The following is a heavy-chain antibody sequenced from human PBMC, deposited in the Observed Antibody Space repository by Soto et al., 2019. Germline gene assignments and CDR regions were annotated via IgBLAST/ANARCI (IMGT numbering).Heavy chain of an antibody. D-gene: IGHD6-6*01. J-gene: IGHJ3*02. CDR2: INPSGGST. Sequence: ASVKISCTSSGYTFTSYDMHWVRQTPGQGLEWMGIINPSGGSTSYAQKFQGRVTMTRDTSTSTVYMELSSLRSEDTAVYYCARKGPGGSSFVVAFDIWGQGTMVTVSS. V-gene: IGHV1-46*01. CDR1: GYTFTSYD. CDR3: ARKGPGGSSFVVAFDI.